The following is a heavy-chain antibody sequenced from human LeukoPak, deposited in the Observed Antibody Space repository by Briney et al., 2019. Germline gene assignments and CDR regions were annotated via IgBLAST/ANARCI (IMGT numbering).Heavy chain of an antibody. Sequence: PGVSLRLSCAASGFTFSSYEMNWVRQAPGKGLEWVSYISSGDISIYYADSVKGRFTISRDNAKSSLFLQMNSLRDEDTAMYYCARGNAFDPWGQGTLVTVSS. D-gene: IGHD4-11*01. V-gene: IGHV3-48*03. CDR3: ARGNAFDP. J-gene: IGHJ5*02. CDR1: GFTFSSYE. CDR2: ISSGDISI.